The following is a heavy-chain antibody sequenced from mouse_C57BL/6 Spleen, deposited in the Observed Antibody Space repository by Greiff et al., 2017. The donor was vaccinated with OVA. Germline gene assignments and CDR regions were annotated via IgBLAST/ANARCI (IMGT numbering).Heavy chain of an antibody. CDR2: IDPETGGT. D-gene: IGHD1-1*01. CDR3: TRNYYGSSRYFDV. V-gene: IGHV1-15*01. CDR1: GYTFTDYE. Sequence: LVESGAELVRPGASVTLSCKASGYTFTDYEMHWVKQTPVHGLEWIGAIDPETGGTAYNQKFKGKAILTADKSSSTAYMELRSLTSEDSAVYYCTRNYYGSSRYFDVWGTGTTVTVSS. J-gene: IGHJ1*03.